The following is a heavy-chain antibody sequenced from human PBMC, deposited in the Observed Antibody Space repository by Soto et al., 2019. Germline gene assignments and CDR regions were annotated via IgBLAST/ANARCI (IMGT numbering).Heavy chain of an antibody. J-gene: IGHJ4*02. Sequence: ASVKVSCKASGYTFTSYYMHWVRQAPGQGLEWMGIINPSGGSTSYAQKFQGRVTMTRDTSTSTVYMELSSLRSEDTAVYYCARDENPTYYYDSSGYYAYWGQGTLV. D-gene: IGHD3-22*01. V-gene: IGHV1-46*01. CDR2: INPSGGST. CDR3: ARDENPTYYYDSSGYYAY. CDR1: GYTFTSYY.